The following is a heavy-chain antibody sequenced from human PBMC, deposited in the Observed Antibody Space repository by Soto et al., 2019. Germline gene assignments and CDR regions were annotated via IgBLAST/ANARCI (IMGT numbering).Heavy chain of an antibody. Sequence: GASVKVSCKASGGTFSSYAISWVRQAPGQGLEWMGGIIPIFGTANYAQKFQGRVTITADESTSTAYMELSSLRSEDTAVYYCARDGFDFGVAPAGLLYWGQGTLVTVSS. CDR2: IIPIFGTA. J-gene: IGHJ4*02. D-gene: IGHD3-3*01. CDR3: ARDGFDFGVAPAGLLY. V-gene: IGHV1-69*13. CDR1: GGTFSSYA.